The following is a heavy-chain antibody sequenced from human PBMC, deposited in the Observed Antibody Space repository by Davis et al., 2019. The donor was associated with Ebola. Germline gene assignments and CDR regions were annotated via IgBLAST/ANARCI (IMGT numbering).Heavy chain of an antibody. Sequence: PSETLSLTCRVSGYSINNDYYWGWIRQPPGKGPEWIGNISHIGVTSYNPSLKNRVTIPMDTSKNQFSLNLISVTAADTAVYYCARGSLIGVATFDYWSQGTLVTVSS. CDR2: ISHIGVT. CDR3: ARGSLIGVATFDY. D-gene: IGHD5-12*01. CDR1: GYSINNDYY. J-gene: IGHJ4*02. V-gene: IGHV4-38-2*02.